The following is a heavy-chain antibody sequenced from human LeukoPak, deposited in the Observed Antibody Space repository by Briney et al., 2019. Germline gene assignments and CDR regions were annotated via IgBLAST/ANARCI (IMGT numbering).Heavy chain of an antibody. J-gene: IGHJ4*02. CDR2: IYTSGST. D-gene: IGHD2-21*02. V-gene: IGHV4-4*07. CDR3: ARRSYCGGDCLWLDS. CDR1: GGSISSYY. Sequence: PSETLSLTCTVSGGSISSYYWSWIRQPAGKGLEWIGRIYTSGSTNYNPSLKSRVTISVDKSKNQFSLKLSSVTAADTAVYYCARRSYCGGDCLWLDSWGQGTLVTVSS.